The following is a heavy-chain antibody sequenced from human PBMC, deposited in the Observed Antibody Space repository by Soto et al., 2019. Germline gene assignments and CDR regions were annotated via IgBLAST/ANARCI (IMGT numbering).Heavy chain of an antibody. Sequence: GWSLRLSCAASGFTFSSYAMSWVRQAPGKGLEWVSAISGSGGSTYYADSVKGRFTISRDNSKNTLYLQMNSLRAEDTAVYYCEKGEQQIGLDYWGQGTLVTVSA. CDR2: ISGSGGST. CDR1: GFTFSSYA. D-gene: IGHD6-13*01. J-gene: IGHJ4*02. CDR3: EKGEQQIGLDY. V-gene: IGHV3-23*01.